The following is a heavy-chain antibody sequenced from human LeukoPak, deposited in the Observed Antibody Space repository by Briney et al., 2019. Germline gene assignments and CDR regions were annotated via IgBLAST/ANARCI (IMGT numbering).Heavy chain of an antibody. Sequence: SETLSLTCAVYGGSFSGYYWSWIRQPPGKGLEWIGEFNHSGSTNYNPSLKSRVTISVDTSKNQFSLKLSSVTAADTAVYYCARGEGDYDMSWGYMDVWGKGTTVTVSS. CDR3: ARGEGDYDMSWGYMDV. D-gene: IGHD3-9*01. CDR2: FNHSGST. CDR1: GGSFSGYY. V-gene: IGHV4-34*01. J-gene: IGHJ6*03.